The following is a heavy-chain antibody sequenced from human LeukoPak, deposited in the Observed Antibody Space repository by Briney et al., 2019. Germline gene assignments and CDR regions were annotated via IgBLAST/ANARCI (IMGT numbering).Heavy chain of an antibody. CDR1: GGSTSSYY. D-gene: IGHD3-10*01. CDR2: IYYSGST. CDR3: ARETRYYGSGSYYD. J-gene: IGHJ4*02. V-gene: IGHV4-59*01. Sequence: PSETLSLTCTVSGGSTSSYYWSWIRQPPGKGLEWIGYIYYSGSTNYNPSLKSRVTISVDTSKNQFSLKLGSVTAADTAVYYCARETRYYGSGSYYDWGQGTLVTVSS.